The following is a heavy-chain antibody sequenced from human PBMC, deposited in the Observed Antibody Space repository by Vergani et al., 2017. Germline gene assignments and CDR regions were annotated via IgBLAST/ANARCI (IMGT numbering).Heavy chain of an antibody. V-gene: IGHV1-69*04. D-gene: IGHD3-10*01. CDR1: GGTFSSYA. CDR3: AMYYYGRMDV. CDR2: IIPILGIA. J-gene: IGHJ6*02. Sequence: QVQLVQSGAEVKKPGSSVKVSCKASGGTFSSYAISWVRQAPGQGLEWMGRIIPILGIANYAQKFQGRFTITADKSTSTAYMELSSLRSEDTAVYYCAMYYYGRMDVWGQGTTVTVSS.